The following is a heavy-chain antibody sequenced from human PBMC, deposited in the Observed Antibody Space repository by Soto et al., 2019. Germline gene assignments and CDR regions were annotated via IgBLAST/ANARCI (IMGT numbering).Heavy chain of an antibody. J-gene: IGHJ6*02. D-gene: IGHD3-9*01. CDR2: IYYSGTT. V-gene: IGHV4-28*03. CDR1: GSSISSSNC. Sequence: SETLSLTCAVSGSSISSSNCWCWIRQPPGKGLEWIGYIYYSGTTYYNPSLKSRVTMSVDTSKNQFSLKLTSVTAVDTAVYYCARAVPAYYDILTGYGYGMDVWGQGTTVTVSS. CDR3: ARAVPAYYDILTGYGYGMDV.